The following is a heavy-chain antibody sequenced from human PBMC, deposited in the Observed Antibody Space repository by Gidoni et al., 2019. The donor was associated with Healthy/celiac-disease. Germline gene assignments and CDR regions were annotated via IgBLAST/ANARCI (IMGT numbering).Heavy chain of an antibody. Sequence: QVQLVQSGAEVKKTGASVKVSCKDAGYTFTGYYMQWVRQAPGQGLEWMGRINPNIVGTNYSQKFQCRVTMTRETSISTAYMGLSRLRSDDTSVYYCARGYQLLSGRPYNWFDPWGQGTLVTVSS. CDR1: GYTFTGYY. J-gene: IGHJ5*02. D-gene: IGHD2-2*01. V-gene: IGHV1-2*06. CDR3: ARGYQLLSGRPYNWFDP. CDR2: INPNIVGT.